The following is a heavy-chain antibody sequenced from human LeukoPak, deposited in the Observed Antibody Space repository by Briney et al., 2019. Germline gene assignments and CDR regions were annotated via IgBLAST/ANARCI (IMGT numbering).Heavy chain of an antibody. J-gene: IGHJ6*03. Sequence: SETLSLTCTVSGGSISSYYWSWIRQPPGKGLEWIGYIHYTGSTNYNPSLKSRVTISVHTSKNQFSLKLSSVTAADTAVYYCARVEEGYGSGRRENYYYYCMDVWGKGTTVTISS. CDR1: GGSISSYY. V-gene: IGHV4-59*01. CDR3: ARVEEGYGSGRRENYYYYCMDV. D-gene: IGHD3-10*01. CDR2: IHYTGST.